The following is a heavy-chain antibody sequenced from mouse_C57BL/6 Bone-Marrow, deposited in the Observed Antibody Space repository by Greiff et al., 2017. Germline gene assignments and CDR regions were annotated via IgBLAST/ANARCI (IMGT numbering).Heavy chain of an antibody. V-gene: IGHV1-61*01. Sequence: VKLQQPGAELVRPGSSVKLSCKASGYTFTSYWMDWVKPRPGQGLEWIGNIYPSDSETNYNHKFKDKATLTVDKSSSTANMQLSSLTSEDSAVDYCARPKDGYYPAYWGQGTLVTVSA. D-gene: IGHD2-3*01. CDR1: GYTFTSYW. CDR3: ARPKDGYYPAY. J-gene: IGHJ3*01. CDR2: IYPSDSET.